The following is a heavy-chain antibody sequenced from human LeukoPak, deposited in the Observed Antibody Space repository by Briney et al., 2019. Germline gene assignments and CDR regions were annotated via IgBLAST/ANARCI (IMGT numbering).Heavy chain of an antibody. V-gene: IGHV3-7*03. D-gene: IGHD4/OR15-4a*01. CDR3: ARPTRGLTTDY. Sequence: SGGSLRLSCAASGFTFSTSSMNWVRQAPGKGLEWVANIKQDGSEKSYVDSVKGRFTISRDNAKNSLFLQMNSLRAEDTAIYYCARPTRGLTTDYWGQGTLVTVSS. CDR1: GFTFSTSS. CDR2: IKQDGSEK. J-gene: IGHJ4*02.